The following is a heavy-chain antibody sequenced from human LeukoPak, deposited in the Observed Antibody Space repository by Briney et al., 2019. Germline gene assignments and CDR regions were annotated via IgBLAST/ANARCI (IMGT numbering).Heavy chain of an antibody. CDR2: ISSSGGTT. CDR3: ARRGMENAFDI. J-gene: IGHJ3*02. Sequence: GGSLRLSCAASGFTFSSYAMSWVRQAPGKGLEWVSTISSSGGTTYYADSVKGRFTISRDNSKNTLYLQMNSLRAEGTAVYYCARRGMENAFDIWGQGTMVTVSS. D-gene: IGHD3-16*01. V-gene: IGHV3-23*01. CDR1: GFTFSSYA.